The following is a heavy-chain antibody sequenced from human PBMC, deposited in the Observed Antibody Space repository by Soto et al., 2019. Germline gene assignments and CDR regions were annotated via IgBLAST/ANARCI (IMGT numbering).Heavy chain of an antibody. CDR2: ISSSSSYI. Sequence: PGGSLRLSCAASGFTLSNYGMSWVRQAPGKGLEWVSSISSSSSYIYYADSVKGRFTISRDNAKNSLYLQMNSLRAEDTAVYYCARELGQYQLPRPWGQGTLVTVSS. CDR1: GFTLSNYG. V-gene: IGHV3-21*01. CDR3: ARELGQYQLPRP. J-gene: IGHJ5*02. D-gene: IGHD2-2*01.